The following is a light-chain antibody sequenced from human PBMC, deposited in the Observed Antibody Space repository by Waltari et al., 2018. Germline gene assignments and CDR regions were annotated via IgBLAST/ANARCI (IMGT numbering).Light chain of an antibody. CDR3: QQYNSYSLLS. J-gene: IGKJ4*01. CDR2: KAS. Sequence: IQLTKTRSTLSACVGDRYTISCRASQSISKWLAWYQQKPGKAPKLLIYKASTLESGVPSRFSGSGSGTEFTLTISSLQPDDFATYYCQQYNSYSLLSFGGGTKVEIE. V-gene: IGKV1-5*03. CDR1: QSISKW.